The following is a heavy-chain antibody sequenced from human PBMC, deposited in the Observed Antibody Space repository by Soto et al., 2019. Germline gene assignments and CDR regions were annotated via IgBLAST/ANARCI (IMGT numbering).Heavy chain of an antibody. D-gene: IGHD2-21*01. V-gene: IGHV4-59*12. CDR2: IYYSGST. CDR3: ARGNVVAIDY. J-gene: IGHJ4*02. Sequence: PSETLSLTCTVSGGSISSYYWSWIRQPPGKGLEWIGYIYYSGSTNYNPSLKSRVTISVDRSKNQFSLKLSSVTAADTAVYYCARGNVVAIDYWGQGTLVTVSS. CDR1: GGSISSYY.